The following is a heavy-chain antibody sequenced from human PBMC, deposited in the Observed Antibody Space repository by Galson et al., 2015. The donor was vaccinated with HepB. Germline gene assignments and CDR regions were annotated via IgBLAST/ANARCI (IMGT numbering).Heavy chain of an antibody. V-gene: IGHV3-30*04. CDR2: ISYDGSNK. CDR3: ARGERGSGSNPYYFYGMDV. D-gene: IGHD3-10*01. CDR1: GFTFSSYA. Sequence: SLRLSCAASGFTFSSYAMHWVRQAPGKGLEWVAVISYDGSNKYYADSVKGRFTISRDNSKNTLYLQMNSLRAEDTAVYYCARGERGSGSNPYYFYGMDVWGQGTTVTVSS. J-gene: IGHJ6*02.